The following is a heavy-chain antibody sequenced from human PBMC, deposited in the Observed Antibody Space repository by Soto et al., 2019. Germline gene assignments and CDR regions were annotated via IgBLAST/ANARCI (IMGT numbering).Heavy chain of an antibody. CDR2: ISYDGSNK. D-gene: IGHD2-2*01. CDR3: ARDPAPLDYFDY. V-gene: IGHV3-30*03. CDR1: GFTFSSYG. J-gene: IGHJ4*02. Sequence: PGGSLRLSCAASGFTFSSYGMHWVRQAPGKGLEWVAVISYDGSNKYYADSVKGRFTISRDNSKNTLYLQMNSLRAEDTAVYYCARDPAPLDYFDYWGQGTLVTVSS.